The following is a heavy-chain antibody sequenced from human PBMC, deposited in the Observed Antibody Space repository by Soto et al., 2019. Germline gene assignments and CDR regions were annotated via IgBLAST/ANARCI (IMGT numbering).Heavy chain of an antibody. CDR1: GYTFTSYY. CDR3: ARGSRDSSITDRTAYDI. V-gene: IGHV1-46*01. J-gene: IGHJ3*02. CDR2: ISPGGVTT. D-gene: IGHD6-6*01. Sequence: GASVKVSCKASGYTFTSYYMHWVRQAPGQGLEWMGIISPGGVTTTHPQKFQGRVTMTRDTSTSTVYMELRSLRSEDTAVYYCARGSRDSSITDRTAYDIWGQGKMVTVSS.